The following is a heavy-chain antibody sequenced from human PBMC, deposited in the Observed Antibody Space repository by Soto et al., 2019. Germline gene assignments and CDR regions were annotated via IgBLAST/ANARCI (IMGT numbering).Heavy chain of an antibody. V-gene: IGHV1-69*13. CDR1: GGTFSAYA. J-gene: IGHJ6*02. D-gene: IGHD1-1*01. Sequence: ASVKVSCKASGGTFSAYAISWVRQAPGQGLEWMGGIIPKFGTANYAQKFQGRVTITADESTSTAYMELNSLRSEDTAVYYCARDNDRPQLGGNYYYILDVWGHGTTVTVSS. CDR2: IIPKFGTA. CDR3: ARDNDRPQLGGNYYYILDV.